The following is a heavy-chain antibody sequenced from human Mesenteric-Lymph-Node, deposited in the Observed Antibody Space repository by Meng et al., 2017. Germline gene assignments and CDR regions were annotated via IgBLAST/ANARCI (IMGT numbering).Heavy chain of an antibody. J-gene: IGHJ4*02. CDR1: GFTFPSYA. V-gene: IGHV3-23*01. D-gene: IGHD2-15*01. CDR2: ISADGGDT. CDR3: ARELYCSGGSCYSSGYLDY. Sequence: GESLKISCAATGFTFPSYAISWVRQAPGKGLEWVSSISADGGDTFFADSVKGRFSISRDNAEDTLSLQMNNLRVEDTAVYYCARELYCSGGSCYSSGYLDYWGQGTLVTVSS.